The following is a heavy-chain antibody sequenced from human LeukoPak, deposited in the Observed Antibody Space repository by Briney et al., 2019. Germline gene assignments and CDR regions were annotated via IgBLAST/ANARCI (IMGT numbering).Heavy chain of an antibody. J-gene: IGHJ4*02. Sequence: PPETLSLTCTVSGGSISSSSYYWGWIRQPPGKGLEWIGSIYYSGSTYYNPSLKSRVTISVDTSKNQFSLKLSSVTAADTAVYYCARQEPYYYGSGSFDYWGQGALVTVSS. CDR1: GGSISSSSYY. V-gene: IGHV4-39*01. D-gene: IGHD3-10*01. CDR3: ARQEPYYYGSGSFDY. CDR2: IYYSGST.